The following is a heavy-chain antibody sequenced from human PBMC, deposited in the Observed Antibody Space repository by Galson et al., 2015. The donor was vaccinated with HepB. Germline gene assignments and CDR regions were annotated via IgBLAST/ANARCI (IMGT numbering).Heavy chain of an antibody. Sequence: SLRLSCAASGFTFGSYWIHWVRQAPGKGPEWVGNIHLDGSANFYVDSVKGRFTISRDNAKNSVYLQMSSLRAEDTAVYYCGVKDSGYWGQGTLVTVSS. CDR1: GFTFGSYW. D-gene: IGHD3-10*01. V-gene: IGHV3-7*01. CDR3: GVKDSGY. CDR2: IHLDGSAN. J-gene: IGHJ4*02.